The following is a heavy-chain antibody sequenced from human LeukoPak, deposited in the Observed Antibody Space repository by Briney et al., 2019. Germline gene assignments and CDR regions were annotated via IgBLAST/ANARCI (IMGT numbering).Heavy chain of an antibody. J-gene: IGHJ6*03. CDR2: IKQDGSEK. Sequence: GGSLRLSCAASGFTFSSHWMSWVRQAPGKGLEWVANIKQDGSEKYYVDSVKGRFTLSRDNAKNSLYLQTHSLRAEDTAVYYCARVAQYCSGGSCYGDYYYMDVWGKGTTVTVSS. CDR1: GFTFSSHW. D-gene: IGHD2-15*01. CDR3: ARVAQYCSGGSCYGDYYYMDV. V-gene: IGHV3-7*01.